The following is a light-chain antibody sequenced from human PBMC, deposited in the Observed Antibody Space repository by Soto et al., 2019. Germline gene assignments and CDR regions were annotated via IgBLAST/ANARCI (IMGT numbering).Light chain of an antibody. CDR2: EAS. Sequence: EIVLPQSPATLSLSPGESATLSGRASQTVSSSLAWYQQKPGQAPRLLIYEASNRATGIPARFSGSGSGTDFTLNISSLEPEDFAVYYCQQYGGSPETFGQGTKV. J-gene: IGKJ1*01. CDR3: QQYGGSPET. V-gene: IGKV3-11*01. CDR1: QTVSSS.